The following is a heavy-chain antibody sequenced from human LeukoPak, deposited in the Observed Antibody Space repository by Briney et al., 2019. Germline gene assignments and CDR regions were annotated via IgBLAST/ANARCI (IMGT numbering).Heavy chain of an antibody. Sequence: SQTLSLTCAVSGGSISSGGYSWSWIRQPPGKGLEWIGYIYHSGSTYYNPSLKSRVTMSVDTSKNQFSLKLSSVTAADTAVYYCARVNYGSGSPLMDVWGQGTTVTVSS. D-gene: IGHD3-10*01. CDR1: GGSISSGGYS. CDR2: IYHSGST. J-gene: IGHJ6*02. CDR3: ARVNYGSGSPLMDV. V-gene: IGHV4-30-2*01.